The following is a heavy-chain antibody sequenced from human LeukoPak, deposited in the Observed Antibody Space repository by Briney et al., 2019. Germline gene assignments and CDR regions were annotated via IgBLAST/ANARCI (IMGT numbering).Heavy chain of an antibody. CDR3: ARDRYIVVVVAATEGGFDY. CDR2: IYHSGST. D-gene: IGHD2-15*01. Sequence: KPSETLSLTCTVSGYSISSGYYWGWIRQPPGKGLEWIGSIYHSGSTYYNPSLKSRVTISVDTSKNQFSLKLSSVTAADTAVYYCARDRYIVVVVAATEGGFDYWGQGTLVTVSS. CDR1: GYSISSGYY. J-gene: IGHJ4*02. V-gene: IGHV4-38-2*02.